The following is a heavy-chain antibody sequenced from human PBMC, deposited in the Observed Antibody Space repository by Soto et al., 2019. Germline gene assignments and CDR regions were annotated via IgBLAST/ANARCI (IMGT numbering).Heavy chain of an antibody. CDR3: ASLRDCSTSSCYIDS. Sequence: SETLSLTCTVSGDSIRSGNFYWGWIRQPPGRGLEWIGYIYYSGSTDCNPSLKSRVTMSVDTSKKQFSLKLNSVTAADTAVYYCASLRDCSTSSCYIDSWGQGTLVTVSS. D-gene: IGHD2-2*02. J-gene: IGHJ4*02. CDR1: GDSIRSGNFY. CDR2: IYYSGST. V-gene: IGHV4-30-4*01.